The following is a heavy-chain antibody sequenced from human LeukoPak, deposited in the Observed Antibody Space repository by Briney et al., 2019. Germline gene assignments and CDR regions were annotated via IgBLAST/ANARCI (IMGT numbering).Heavy chain of an antibody. J-gene: IGHJ4*02. D-gene: IGHD1-7*01. CDR2: INPNSGGT. Sequence: ASVKVSCKASGYTFTGYYMHWVRQAPGQGLEWMGWINPNSGGTNYAQKFQGRVTMTRDTSISTAYMELSRLRSDDTAVYYCAKRGKSLTGTPLYYFDYWGQGTLVTVSS. CDR3: AKRGKSLTGTPLYYFDY. CDR1: GYTFTGYY. V-gene: IGHV1-2*02.